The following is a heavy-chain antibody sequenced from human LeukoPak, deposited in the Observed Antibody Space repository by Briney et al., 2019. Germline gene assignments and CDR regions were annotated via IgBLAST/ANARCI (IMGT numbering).Heavy chain of an antibody. CDR1: GYTFTSYY. J-gene: IGHJ4*02. Sequence: ASVKVSCKASGYTFTSYYMHWVRQAPGQGLEWMGIINPSGGSTSYAQKFQGRVTMTRDTSTSTVYMELSSLRSEDTAVYYCAKATRSGYRFYYFDYWGQGTLVTVSS. CDR2: INPSGGST. V-gene: IGHV1-46*01. D-gene: IGHD3-22*01. CDR3: AKATRSGYRFYYFDY.